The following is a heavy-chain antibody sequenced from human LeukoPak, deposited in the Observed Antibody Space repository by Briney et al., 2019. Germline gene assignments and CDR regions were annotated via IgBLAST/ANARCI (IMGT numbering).Heavy chain of an antibody. J-gene: IGHJ5*02. D-gene: IGHD2-15*01. CDR2: INPNSGGT. Sequence: VASVKVSCKAAGYTFTGYYMFWVRQAPGQGLEWMGRINPNSGGTNYAQKFQGRVTMTRDTSISTAYMELSRLRSDDAAVYYCARGYCSGGSYYSDENWFYPWDQGTLVTVSS. V-gene: IGHV1-2*06. CDR3: ARGYCSGGSYYSDENWFYP. CDR1: GYTFTGYY.